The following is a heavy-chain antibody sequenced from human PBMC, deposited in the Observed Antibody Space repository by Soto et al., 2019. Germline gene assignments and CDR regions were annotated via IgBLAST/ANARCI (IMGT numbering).Heavy chain of an antibody. V-gene: IGHV4-31*03. CDR3: ARDRDVVVPGPYMDV. CDR1: GGSISSGGYY. J-gene: IGHJ6*03. D-gene: IGHD2-2*01. Sequence: SETLSLTCTVSGGSISSGGYYWSWIRQHPGKGLEWIGYIYYSGSTYYNPSLKSRVTISVDTSKNQFSLKLSSVTAADTAVYYCARDRDVVVPGPYMDVWGKGTTVTVSS. CDR2: IYYSGST.